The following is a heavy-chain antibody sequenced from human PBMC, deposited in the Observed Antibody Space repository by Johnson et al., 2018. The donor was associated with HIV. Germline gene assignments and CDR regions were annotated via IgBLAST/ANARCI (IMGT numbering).Heavy chain of an antibody. Sequence: VQLVESGGNVVQPGRSLRLSCAASGFTFNNYGIHWVRQAPGKGLEWVANIKQDGSEKYYVDSVKGRFTISRDNAKNSLYLQMNSLRAEDTAVYYCARDLWAYSTRDDAFDIWGQGTMVTVSS. V-gene: IGHV3-7*01. D-gene: IGHD6-13*01. CDR2: IKQDGSEK. CDR3: ARDLWAYSTRDDAFDI. J-gene: IGHJ3*02. CDR1: GFTFNNYG.